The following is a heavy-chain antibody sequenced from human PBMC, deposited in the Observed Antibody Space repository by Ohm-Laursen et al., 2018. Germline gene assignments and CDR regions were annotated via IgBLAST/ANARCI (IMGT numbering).Heavy chain of an antibody. CDR3: ARDQRRYFDWLSSGYYGMDV. J-gene: IGHJ6*02. CDR2: INPSGGST. Sequence: GASVKVSCKVSGYTFTSYYMHWVRQAPGQGLEWMGIINPSGGSTSYAQKFQGRVTMTRDTSTSTVYMELSSLRSEDTAVYYCARDQRRYFDWLSSGYYGMDVWGRGTTVTVSS. V-gene: IGHV1-46*01. CDR1: GYTFTSYY. D-gene: IGHD3-9*01.